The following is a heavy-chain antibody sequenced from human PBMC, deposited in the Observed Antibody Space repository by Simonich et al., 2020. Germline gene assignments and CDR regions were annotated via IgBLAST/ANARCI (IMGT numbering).Heavy chain of an antibody. Sequence: QVQLVESGGGVVQPGRSLRLSCAASGFTFSSYAMHWVRQAPGKGLEGVAVITYEGSNKYYADSVKGRFTISRDKSKNTLYLQMNSLRAEDTAVYYCARDRNWGWFDPWGQGTLVTVSS. CDR1: GFTFSSYA. CDR2: ITYEGSNK. J-gene: IGHJ5*02. D-gene: IGHD7-27*01. CDR3: ARDRNWGWFDP. V-gene: IGHV3-30*07.